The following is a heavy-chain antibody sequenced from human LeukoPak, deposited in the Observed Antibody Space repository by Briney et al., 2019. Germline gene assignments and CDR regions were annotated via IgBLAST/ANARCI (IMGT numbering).Heavy chain of an antibody. J-gene: IGHJ4*02. Sequence: GGSLRLSCAVSGLTFSSSWMGWVRQAPGKGLEWVASINPDGNKKYSADSVKGRFTISGDNAENSLYLQMNSLRVEDTAFYYCARDLAYSRLDYWGQGMLVTVSS. CDR2: INPDGNKK. V-gene: IGHV3-7*01. CDR1: GLTFSSSW. D-gene: IGHD5-18*01. CDR3: ARDLAYSRLDY.